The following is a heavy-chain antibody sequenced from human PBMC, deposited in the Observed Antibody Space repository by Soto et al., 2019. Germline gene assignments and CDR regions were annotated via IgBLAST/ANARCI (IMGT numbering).Heavy chain of an antibody. J-gene: IGHJ4*02. Sequence: VQLWXSGGGLVQPGGSLRXSCAASGFSFSSSAMSWVRQAPGKRXXWVSTFRESGGTTHYADPVKGRFXISXXXXXXXXXXXXXXXXXEDTAIYYCTKDSHWAIISPTHDYWGQGTLVTVXS. V-gene: IGHV3-23*01. CDR2: FRESGGTT. CDR3: TKDSHWAIISPTHDY. CDR1: GFSFSSSA. D-gene: IGHD4-4*01.